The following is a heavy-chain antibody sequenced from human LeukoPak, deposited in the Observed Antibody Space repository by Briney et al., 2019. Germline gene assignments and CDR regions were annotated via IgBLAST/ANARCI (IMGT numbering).Heavy chain of an antibody. Sequence: PSETLSLTCTVSGGSISSSSYYWGWIRQPPGKGLEWIGYIYYSGSTNYNPSLKSRLTISVDTSKNQFSLKLSSVTAADTAVYYCARTSDSVNWYFDLWGRGTLVTVSS. D-gene: IGHD2-15*01. J-gene: IGHJ2*01. V-gene: IGHV4-61*05. CDR3: ARTSDSVNWYFDL. CDR2: IYYSGST. CDR1: GGSISSSSYY.